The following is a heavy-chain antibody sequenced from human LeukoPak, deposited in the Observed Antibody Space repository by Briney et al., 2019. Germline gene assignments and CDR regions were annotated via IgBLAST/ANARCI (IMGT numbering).Heavy chain of an antibody. J-gene: IGHJ4*02. CDR1: GFTFSSYA. Sequence: PGGSLRLSCAASGFTFSSYAMHWVRQAPGKGLEWVSAISGSGGSTYYADSVKGRFTISRDNSKNTLYLQMNSLRAEDTAVYYCAKDLGYYYDSSGHFDYWGQGTLVTVSS. CDR3: AKDLGYYYDSSGHFDY. V-gene: IGHV3-23*01. CDR2: ISGSGGST. D-gene: IGHD3-22*01.